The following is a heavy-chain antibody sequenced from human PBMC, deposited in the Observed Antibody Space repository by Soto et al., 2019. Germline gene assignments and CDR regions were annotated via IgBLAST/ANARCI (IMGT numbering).Heavy chain of an antibody. J-gene: IGHJ4*02. CDR1: GDSVSSNSAA. D-gene: IGHD6-6*01. Sequence: SQTLSLTCAISGDSVSSNSAAWNWIRQSPSRGLEWLGRTYYRSKWYNDYAVSVKSRITINPDTSKNQFSLQLNSVTAEDTAVYYCAVIAARQKDLDYWGQGTLVTVSS. CDR2: TYYRSKWYN. CDR3: AVIAARQKDLDY. V-gene: IGHV6-1*01.